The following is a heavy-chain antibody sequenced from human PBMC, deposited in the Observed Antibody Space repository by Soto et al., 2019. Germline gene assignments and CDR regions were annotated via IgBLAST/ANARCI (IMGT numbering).Heavy chain of an antibody. CDR1: GFTFSSYA. Sequence: EVQLLESGGGLVQPGGSLRLSCAASGFTFSSYAMSWVRQAPGKGLEWVSAISGSGGGTYYAASVKGRFTISRDNSKNTLDRQMNSLRAEDTAVYYCAKCMTTVTTFPFDIWGQGTTVTVSS. D-gene: IGHD4-17*01. CDR3: AKCMTTVTTFPFDI. J-gene: IGHJ3*02. CDR2: ISGSGGGT. V-gene: IGHV3-23*01.